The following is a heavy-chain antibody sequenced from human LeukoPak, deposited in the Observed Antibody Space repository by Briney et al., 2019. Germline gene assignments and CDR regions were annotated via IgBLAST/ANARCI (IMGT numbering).Heavy chain of an antibody. D-gene: IGHD3-16*01. CDR2: IYHSGST. V-gene: IGHV4-59*12. CDR3: ARDETFGEGAFDI. J-gene: IGHJ3*02. CDR1: GGSISSYY. Sequence: SETLSLTCTVSGGSISSYYWSWIRQPPGKGLEWIGYIYHSGSTYYNPSLKSRVTISVDRSKNQFSLKLSSVTAADTAVYYCARDETFGEGAFDIWGQGTMVTVSS.